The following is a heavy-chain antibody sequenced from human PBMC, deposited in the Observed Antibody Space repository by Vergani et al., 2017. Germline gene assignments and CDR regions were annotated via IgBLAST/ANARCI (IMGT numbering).Heavy chain of an antibody. CDR3: AKSTIFGQKDCSSTSCYIGY. CDR1: GFTFSNYA. Sequence: EVQLLESGGGLVQPGGSLRLSCAASGFTFSNYAMSWVRQAPGKGLEWVSAISGSGGSTYYADSVKGRFTISRDNAKNTLYLQMNSLRTEDTTAYYCAKSTIFGQKDCSSTSCYIGYWGQGTLVTVSS. V-gene: IGHV3-23*01. D-gene: IGHD2-2*02. J-gene: IGHJ4*02. CDR2: ISGSGGST.